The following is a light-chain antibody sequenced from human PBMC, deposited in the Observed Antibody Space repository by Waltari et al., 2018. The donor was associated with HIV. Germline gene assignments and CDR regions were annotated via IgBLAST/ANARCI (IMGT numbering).Light chain of an antibody. V-gene: IGLV1-44*01. CDR1: SSNIGSNT. CDR2: SNN. Sequence: QSVLTQPPSASGTPGQRVTISCSGSSSNIGSNTVNWYQQIPGTAPKLLISSNNLRPSGGPDRFSGSKSGTSASLAISGLQSEDEADYYCAAWDDSLNGRVFGGGTKLTVL. CDR3: AAWDDSLNGRV. J-gene: IGLJ2*01.